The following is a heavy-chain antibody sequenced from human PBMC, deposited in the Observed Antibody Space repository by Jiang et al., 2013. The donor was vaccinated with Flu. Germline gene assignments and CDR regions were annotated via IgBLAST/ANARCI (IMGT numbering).Heavy chain of an antibody. Sequence: QLVESGAEVKKPGESLKISCKGSGYSFGSYWIGWVRQMPGKGLEWMGIIYPGDSDTRYSPSFQGQVIISAAKSTTTAYLQWNSLKASDTAMYYCARRPTPYGSGSYNDYWGQGTLVTVSS. D-gene: IGHD3-10*01. V-gene: IGHV5-51*01. CDR3: ARRPTPYGSGSYNDY. CDR2: IYPGDSDT. J-gene: IGHJ4*02. CDR1: GYSFGSYW.